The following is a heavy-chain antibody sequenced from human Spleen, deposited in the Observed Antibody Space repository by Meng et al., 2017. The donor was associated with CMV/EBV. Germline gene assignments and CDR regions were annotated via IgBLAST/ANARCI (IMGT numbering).Heavy chain of an antibody. D-gene: IGHD3-3*01. J-gene: IGHJ4*02. CDR3: ARSITIFQIDF. CDR2: NNTYNDNT. CDR1: ENSFTSNG. V-gene: IGHV1-18*01. Sequence: YETSENSFTSNGITWVRQAGGQGLGWMRWNNTYNDNTNYAQNLQGRVTMSKDTSTRTDYMGLRSLRSDDTAVYYCARSITIFQIDFWGQGTLVTVSS.